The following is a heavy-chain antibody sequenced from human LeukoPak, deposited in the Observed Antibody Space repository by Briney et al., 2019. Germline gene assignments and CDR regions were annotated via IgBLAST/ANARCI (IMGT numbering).Heavy chain of an antibody. D-gene: IGHD3-10*01. CDR1: GGSFSGYY. J-gene: IGHJ4*02. CDR2: INHSGST. Sequence: SETLSLTCAVYGGSFSGYYWSWIRQPPGKGLEWIGEINHSGSTNYNPSLKSRVTISVDTSKNQSSLKLSSVTAADTAVYYCARGRLVRGATYDYWGQGTLVTVSS. CDR3: ARGRLVRGATYDY. V-gene: IGHV4-34*01.